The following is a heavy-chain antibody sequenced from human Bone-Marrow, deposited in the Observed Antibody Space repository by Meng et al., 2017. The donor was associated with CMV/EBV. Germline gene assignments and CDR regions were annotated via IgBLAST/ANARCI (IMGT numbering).Heavy chain of an antibody. V-gene: IGHV4-34*01. CDR3: ARRQLGYYYDSSGYCDY. J-gene: IGHJ4*02. D-gene: IGHD3-22*01. CDR2: INHSGST. Sequence: ESLKISCAASGFTFTNAWMSWIRQPPGKGLEWIGEINHSGSTNYNPSLKSRVTISVDTSKNQFSLKLSSVTAADTAVYYCARRQLGYYYDSSGYCDYWGQGTLVTVSS. CDR1: GFTFTNAW.